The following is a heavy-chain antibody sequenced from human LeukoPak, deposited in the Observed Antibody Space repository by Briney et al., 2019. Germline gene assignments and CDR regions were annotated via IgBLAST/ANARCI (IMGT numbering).Heavy chain of an antibody. Sequence: ASVKVSCKASGGTFSSYAISWVRQAPGQGLEWTGGIIPIFGTANYAQKFQGRVTITTDESTSTAYMELSSLRSEDTAVYYCATGHGQQLVLMMGYYYYMDVWGKGTTVTVSS. V-gene: IGHV1-69*05. D-gene: IGHD6-13*01. CDR2: IIPIFGTA. CDR3: ATGHGQQLVLMMGYYYYMDV. CDR1: GGTFSSYA. J-gene: IGHJ6*03.